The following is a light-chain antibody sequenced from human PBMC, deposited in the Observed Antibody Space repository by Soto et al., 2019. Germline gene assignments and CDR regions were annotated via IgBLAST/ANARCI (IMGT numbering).Light chain of an antibody. CDR2: YTS. CDR3: HQRQSWPRT. J-gene: IGKJ1*01. Sequence: EIVLTQSPATLSSSPGETATLSCRASQYVGTRLAWYQHKPGQAPRLLIYYTSNRATGMPARFSGSGSGTDFTLTINSLAPEDFAIYYCHQRQSWPRTFGQGTKVDIK. V-gene: IGKV3-11*01. CDR1: QYVGTR.